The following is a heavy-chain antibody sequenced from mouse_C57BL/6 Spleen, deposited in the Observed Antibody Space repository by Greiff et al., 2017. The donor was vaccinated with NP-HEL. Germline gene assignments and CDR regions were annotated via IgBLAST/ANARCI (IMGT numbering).Heavy chain of an antibody. CDR3: ARGLGPHYYAMDY. V-gene: IGHV1-7*01. Sequence: QVHVKQSGAELAKPGASVKLSCKASGYTFTSYWMHWVKQRPGQGLEWIGYINPSSGYTKYNQKFKDKATLTADKSSSTAYMQLSSLTYEDSAVYYCARGLGPHYYAMDYWGQGTSVTVSS. D-gene: IGHD4-1*01. CDR2: INPSSGYT. J-gene: IGHJ4*01. CDR1: GYTFTSYW.